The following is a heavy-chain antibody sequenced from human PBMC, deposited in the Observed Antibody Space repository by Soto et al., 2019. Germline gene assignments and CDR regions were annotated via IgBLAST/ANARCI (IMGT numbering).Heavy chain of an antibody. J-gene: IGHJ6*02. Sequence: SVKVSCKASGYTFTGYAISWVRQAPGQGLEWMGGIIPIFGTANYAQKFQGRVTITADESTSTAYMELSSLRSEDTAVYYCARESPAATDYYYYYGMDVWGQGTTVTVSS. CDR1: GYTFTGYA. CDR3: ARESPAATDYYYYYGMDV. CDR2: IIPIFGTA. D-gene: IGHD2-2*01. V-gene: IGHV1-69*13.